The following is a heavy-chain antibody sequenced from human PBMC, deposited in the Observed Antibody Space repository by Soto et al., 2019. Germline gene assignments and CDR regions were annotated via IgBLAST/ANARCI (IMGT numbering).Heavy chain of an antibody. CDR3: ARVERGTATTVVDAFDI. CDR2: MSHSGGT. J-gene: IGHJ3*02. CDR1: GGFVSSGSYY. V-gene: IGHV4-34*01. D-gene: IGHD1-1*01. Sequence: QVQLQQWGAGLLKPSETLSLTCAVYGGFVSSGSYYWSWIRQPPGKGLEWIGEMSHSGGTHFNPSLKRRVTISVDTSKNQFSLKMSTETAAVTALYYCARVERGTATTVVDAFDIWGPGTMVTVSS.